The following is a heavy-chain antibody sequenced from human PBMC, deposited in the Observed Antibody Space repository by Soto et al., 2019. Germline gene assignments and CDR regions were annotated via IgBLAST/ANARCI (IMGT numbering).Heavy chain of an antibody. CDR2: IYYSGST. CDR1: GGSISSYY. V-gene: IGHV4-59*08. J-gene: IGHJ4*02. CDR3: ARNVLDCSSTSCYYAPFVY. D-gene: IGHD2-2*01. Sequence: SETLSLTCTVSGGSISSYYWGWIRQPPGKGLEWIGYIYYSGSTNYNPSLKSRVTISVDTSKNQFSLKLSSVTAADTAVYYCARNVLDCSSTSCYYAPFVYWGQGTLVTVSS.